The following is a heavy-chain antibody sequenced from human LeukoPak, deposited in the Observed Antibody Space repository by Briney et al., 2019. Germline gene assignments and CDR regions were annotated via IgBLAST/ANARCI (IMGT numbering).Heavy chain of an antibody. Sequence: GGSLRLSCAASGFTFSSYGMHWVRQAPGKGLERVAVIWYDGSNKYYADSVKGRFTISRDNSKNTLYLQMNSLRAEDTAVYYCARGFLRGYCSGGSCYPRSWGQGTLVTVSS. CDR3: ARGFLRGYCSGGSCYPRS. J-gene: IGHJ5*02. V-gene: IGHV3-33*01. CDR2: IWYDGSNK. CDR1: GFTFSSYG. D-gene: IGHD2-15*01.